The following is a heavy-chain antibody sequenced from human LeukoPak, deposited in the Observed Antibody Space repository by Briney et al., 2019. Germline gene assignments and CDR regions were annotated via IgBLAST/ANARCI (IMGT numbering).Heavy chain of an antibody. J-gene: IGHJ6*02. Sequence: SETLSLTCTVSGGSISSGSYYWSWIRQPAGKGLEWIGRIYTSGSTNYNPSLKSRVTISVDTSKNQFSLKLSSVTAADTAVYYCARHVVTAIEGYYYYGMDVWGQGTTVTVSS. CDR2: IYTSGST. CDR1: GGSISSGSYY. D-gene: IGHD2-21*02. V-gene: IGHV4-61*02. CDR3: ARHVVTAIEGYYYYGMDV.